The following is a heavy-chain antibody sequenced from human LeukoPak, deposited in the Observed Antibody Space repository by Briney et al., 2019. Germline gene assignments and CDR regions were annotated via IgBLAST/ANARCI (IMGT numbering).Heavy chain of an antibody. CDR3: AKFGGSYFSWFDP. J-gene: IGHJ5*02. D-gene: IGHD1-26*01. Sequence: GGSLRLSCVASGFTFRTAWMSWVRQAPGKGLEWVSSISGTGGTTYYADSVKGQFAISRDNSKNTLYLEMNSLRAEDTAVYYCAKFGGSYFSWFDPWGQGTLVTVSS. V-gene: IGHV3-23*01. CDR2: ISGTGGTT. CDR1: GFTFRTAW.